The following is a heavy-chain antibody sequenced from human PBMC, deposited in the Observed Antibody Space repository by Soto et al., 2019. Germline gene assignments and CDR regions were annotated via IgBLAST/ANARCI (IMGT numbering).Heavy chain of an antibody. Sequence: QVQLVESGGGVVQPGRSLRLSCAASGFTFSSNGMHWVRQAPGKGLEWVAVIWSDGSEKYYADSVKGRFSISRDNSKNTLYLHMDSLRPGDTAVYYCARDLERFNSGSAYFVYWGQGTLVTVSS. CDR1: GFTFSSNG. J-gene: IGHJ4*02. CDR2: IWSDGSEK. D-gene: IGHD3-10*01. CDR3: ARDLERFNSGSAYFVY. V-gene: IGHV3-33*01.